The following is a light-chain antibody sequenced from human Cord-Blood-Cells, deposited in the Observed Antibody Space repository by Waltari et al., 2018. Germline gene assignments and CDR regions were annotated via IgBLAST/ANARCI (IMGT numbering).Light chain of an antibody. CDR1: RSDVGGYNY. CDR2: DVS. V-gene: IGLV2-11*01. Sequence: QSALTQPRSVSGSPGQSVTLSCTGTRSDVGGYNYVPWYQQHPGKAPKLIIYDVSKRPSGVPDRFSGSKSGNTASLTISGLQAEDEADYYCCSYAGSYTVFGGGTKLTVL. J-gene: IGLJ2*01. CDR3: CSYAGSYTV.